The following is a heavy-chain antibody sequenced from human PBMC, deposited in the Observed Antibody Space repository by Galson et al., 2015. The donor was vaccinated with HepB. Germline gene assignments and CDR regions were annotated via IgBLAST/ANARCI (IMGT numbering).Heavy chain of an antibody. V-gene: IGHV3-15*04. CDR1: GFAFNNAW. D-gene: IGHD3-22*01. CDR2: IGSTTDGGTT. Sequence: SLRLSCAASGFAFNNAWMTWVRQAPGKGLEWVGRIGSTTDGGTTDYAAPVKGRFTISRDDSINTRYLQMNSLKTEDTAVYYCSTAQLSAYYYDTRGFYDYFDYWGQGTLVTVSS. CDR3: STAQLSAYYYDTRGFYDYFDY. J-gene: IGHJ4*02.